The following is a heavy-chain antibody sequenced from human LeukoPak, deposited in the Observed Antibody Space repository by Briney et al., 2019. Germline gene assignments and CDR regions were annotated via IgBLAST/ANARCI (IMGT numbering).Heavy chain of an antibody. Sequence: GGSLRLSCAASGFTFSSYAMSWVRQAPGKGLEWVANIKEDGGEKYYVDSVKGRFTISRDNAKNSLYLQINSLRAEDTAVYYCARDDSSGRYYFDYWGQGTLVTVSS. CDR1: GFTFSSYA. V-gene: IGHV3-7*01. CDR2: IKEDGGEK. J-gene: IGHJ4*02. CDR3: ARDDSSGRYYFDY. D-gene: IGHD3-22*01.